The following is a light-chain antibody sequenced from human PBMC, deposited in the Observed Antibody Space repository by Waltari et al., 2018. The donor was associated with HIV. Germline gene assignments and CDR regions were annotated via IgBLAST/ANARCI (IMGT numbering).Light chain of an antibody. J-gene: IGKJ2*01. CDR1: QNVNNN. CDR3: QQYNNWPQT. CDR2: GAS. Sequence: EIVLTQSPAILSVSPGARATLSCRASQNVNNNLAWYQQKNGQAPRLLIYGASTGATDVPGRFSGSGSGTEFTLTVSNLQSEDFAVYYCQQYNNWPQTFGQGTKVEIK. V-gene: IGKV3-15*01.